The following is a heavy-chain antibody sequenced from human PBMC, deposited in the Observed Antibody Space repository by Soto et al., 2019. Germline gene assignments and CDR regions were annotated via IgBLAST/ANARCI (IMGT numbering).Heavy chain of an antibody. CDR3: ARHALYCISTSCYAHYYYYGMDV. D-gene: IGHD2-2*01. V-gene: IGHV5-51*01. CDR1: GYSFTSYW. Sequence: GESLKISCKGSGYSFTSYWIGWVRQMPGKGLEWMGIIYPGDSDTRYSPSFQGQVTISADKSISTAYLQWSSLKASDTAMYYCARHALYCISTSCYAHYYYYGMDVWGQGTTVTVSS. CDR2: IYPGDSDT. J-gene: IGHJ6*02.